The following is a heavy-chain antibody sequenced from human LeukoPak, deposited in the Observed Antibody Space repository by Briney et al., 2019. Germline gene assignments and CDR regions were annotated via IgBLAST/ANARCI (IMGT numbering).Heavy chain of an antibody. V-gene: IGHV4-59*01. CDR1: GGSISSYY. J-gene: IGHJ4*02. CDR2: IYYSGST. D-gene: IGHD5-18*01. Sequence: PSETLSLTCTVSGGSISSYYWNWIRQPPGKGLEWIGYIYYSGSTNYNPSLKSRVTISVDTSKKHLSLKLSSVTAADTAVYYCARVSYSLLPLLAHYFDYWGQGTLVTVSS. CDR3: ARVSYSLLPLLAHYFDY.